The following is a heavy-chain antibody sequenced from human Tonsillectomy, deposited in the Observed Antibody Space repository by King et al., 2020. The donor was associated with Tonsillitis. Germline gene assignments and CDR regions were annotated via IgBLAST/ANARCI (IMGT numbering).Heavy chain of an antibody. CDR1: GYTFTSYY. CDR3: ARVHYGSVSSLWDAFDI. D-gene: IGHD3-10*01. J-gene: IGHJ3*02. V-gene: IGHV1-46*01. Sequence: QLVQSGAEVKKPGASVKVSCKASGYTFTSYYMHWVRQTPGQGLEWMGIINPSGGSTSYAQKFQGRVTMTRDTSTSTVYMEMSSLRSEDTAVYYCARVHYGSVSSLWDAFDIWGQGTMVTVSS. CDR2: INPSGGST.